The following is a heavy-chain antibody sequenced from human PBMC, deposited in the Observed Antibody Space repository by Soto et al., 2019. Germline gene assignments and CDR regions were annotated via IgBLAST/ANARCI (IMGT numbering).Heavy chain of an antibody. D-gene: IGHD6-19*01. CDR1: GFSFSTYG. Sequence: QVQLVESGGGVVQPGRSLRLSCAASGFSFSTYGMHWVRQAPGKGLEWVTVISDDGSKKYYADSVKGRFTISRNKSKYTLYLQMNSLRAEDTAVYFCAKGAVAVWRSDYNYYYLDGWGTGTTVTVSS. CDR2: ISDDGSKK. V-gene: IGHV3-30*18. CDR3: AKGAVAVWRSDYNYYYLDG. J-gene: IGHJ6*03.